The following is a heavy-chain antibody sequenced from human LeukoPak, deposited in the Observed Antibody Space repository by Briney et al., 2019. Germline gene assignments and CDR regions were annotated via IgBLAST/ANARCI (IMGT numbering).Heavy chain of an antibody. Sequence: GGSLRLSCTASGFTFSSYTMSWVRQAPGKGLKWVSTITTGGPNTYYADSVKGRFTISRDNAKTSLYLQMNSLRAEDTAVYYCARDVLAAGATGTFDIWGQGTMVTVSS. D-gene: IGHD1-14*01. J-gene: IGHJ3*02. CDR1: GFTFSSYT. CDR2: ITTGGPNT. V-gene: IGHV3-21*04. CDR3: ARDVLAAGATGTFDI.